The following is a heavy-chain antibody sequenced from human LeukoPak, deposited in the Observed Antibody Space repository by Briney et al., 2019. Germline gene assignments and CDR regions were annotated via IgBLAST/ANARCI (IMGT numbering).Heavy chain of an antibody. J-gene: IGHJ4*02. D-gene: IGHD3-3*01. CDR2: INHSGST. Sequence: SETLSLTCAVYGGSFSGYYWSWIRQPPGKGLEWIGEINHSGSTNYNPPLKSRVTISVDTSKNQFSLKLSSVTAADTAVYYCARSSRTIFGVVIIPFDYWGQGTLFTVSS. CDR3: ARSSRTIFGVVIIPFDY. V-gene: IGHV4-34*01. CDR1: GGSFSGYY.